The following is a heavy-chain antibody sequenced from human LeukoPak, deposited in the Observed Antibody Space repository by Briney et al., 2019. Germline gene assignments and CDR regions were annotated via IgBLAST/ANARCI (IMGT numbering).Heavy chain of an antibody. CDR1: GFTFYMYA. J-gene: IGHJ4*02. D-gene: IGHD6-6*01. Sequence: GGSLTLSCQASGFTFYMYAMSWFRQAPGKGLEWVASMCGTAGCTFYPDSVKGRFTISRDNSKNTLYLQMNSLRAEDTAVYYCARGLYSSSPWGQGTLVTVSS. CDR3: ARGLYSSSP. V-gene: IGHV3-23*01. CDR2: MCGTAGCT.